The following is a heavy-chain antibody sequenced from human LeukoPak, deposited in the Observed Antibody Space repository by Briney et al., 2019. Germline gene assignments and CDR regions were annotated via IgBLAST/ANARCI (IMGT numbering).Heavy chain of an antibody. CDR2: IYSSGST. CDR1: GASISSGSTY. V-gene: IGHV4-61*02. J-gene: IGHJ4*02. D-gene: IGHD1-26*01. Sequence: SQTLSLTCTVSGASISSGSTYWNWIRQPARKGLEWIGRIYSSGSTNYNPSLKSRVTISVDTSKNQFSLKLSSVTAADTAVYYCARVGATDYFDYWGQGTLVTVSS. CDR3: ARVGATDYFDY.